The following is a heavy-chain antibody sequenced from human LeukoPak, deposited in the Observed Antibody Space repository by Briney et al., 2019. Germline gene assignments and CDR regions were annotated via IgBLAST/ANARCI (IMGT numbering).Heavy chain of an antibody. CDR3: ATNTGTVFDY. V-gene: IGHV4-59*01. CDR1: SGFITAYY. Sequence: PSETLSLTCSVSSGFITAYYWSWIRQPPGKGLEWIGYVYYTGSTEYNPSLRSRVTISLEMSTHQFSLNLTSVTAADTAVYYCATNTGTVFDYWGQGALVTVSS. D-gene: IGHD7-27*01. J-gene: IGHJ4*02. CDR2: VYYTGST.